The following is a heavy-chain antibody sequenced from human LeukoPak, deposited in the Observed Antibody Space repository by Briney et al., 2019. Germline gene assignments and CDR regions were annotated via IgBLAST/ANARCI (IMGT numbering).Heavy chain of an antibody. J-gene: IGHJ5*02. V-gene: IGHV1-2*02. Sequence: ASVKVSCKASGYTFTGDYMHWVRQAPGQGLEWMGWIDPSGGTTYAQKFQGRVAMTRDTSISTAYMELSRLRSDDTAVYYCARGGVSYSSGWSNNWFDPWGQGTLVTVSS. CDR1: GYTFTGDY. CDR3: ARGGVSYSSGWSNNWFDP. CDR2: IDPSGGT. D-gene: IGHD6-19*01.